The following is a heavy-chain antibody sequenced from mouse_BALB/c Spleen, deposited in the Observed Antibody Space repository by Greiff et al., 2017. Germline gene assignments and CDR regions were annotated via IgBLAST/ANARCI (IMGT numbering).Heavy chain of an antibody. CDR3: ASLYEGY. J-gene: IGHJ2*01. CDR2: ISSGGSYT. CDR1: GFTFSSYA. D-gene: IGHD2-3*01. V-gene: IGHV5-9-3*01. Sequence: EVQRVESGGGLVKPGGSLKLSCAASGFTFSSYAMSWVRQTPEKRLEWVATISSGGSYTYYPDSVKGRFTISRDNAKNTLYLQMSSLRSEDTAMYYCASLYEGYWGQGTTLTVSS.